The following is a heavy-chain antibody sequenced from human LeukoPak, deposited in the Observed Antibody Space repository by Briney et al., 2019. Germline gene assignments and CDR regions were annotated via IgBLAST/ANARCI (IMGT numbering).Heavy chain of an antibody. J-gene: IGHJ4*02. CDR3: VTLGGGVPIAIVDY. D-gene: IGHD3-16*01. CDR2: FEPEDGER. Sequence: ASVKVSCKVSGYTLTELSLHWVRQAAGKGLEWRGGFEPEDGERVYAQTFQGRVAMTEDTSTDTAYMELSSLTSEHTAIYYCVTLGGGVPIAIVDYWGQGTLVTVSS. V-gene: IGHV1-24*01. CDR1: GYTLTELS.